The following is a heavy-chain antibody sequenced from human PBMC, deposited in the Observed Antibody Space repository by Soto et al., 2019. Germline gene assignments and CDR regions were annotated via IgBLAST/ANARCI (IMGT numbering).Heavy chain of an antibody. CDR1: GDSVSSNSAA. Sequence: SQTLSLTCAISGDSVSSNSAAWNWIRQSPSRGLEWLGRTYYRSKWYNDYAVSVKSRITINPDTSKNQFSLQLNSVTPGDTAVYYCARSAKQLVLNYYGMDVWGQGTTVTVSS. J-gene: IGHJ6*02. CDR2: TYYRSKWYN. D-gene: IGHD6-13*01. V-gene: IGHV6-1*01. CDR3: ARSAKQLVLNYYGMDV.